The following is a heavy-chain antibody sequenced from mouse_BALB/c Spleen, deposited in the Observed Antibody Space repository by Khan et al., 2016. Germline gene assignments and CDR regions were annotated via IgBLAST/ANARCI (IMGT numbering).Heavy chain of an antibody. CDR3: AIGGGNYAND. CDR2: ISYDGSN. J-gene: IGHJ2*01. CDR1: GYSITSGYY. D-gene: IGHD2-1*01. Sequence: EVQLQESGPGLVKPSQSLSLTCSVTGYSITSGYYWNWIRQFPGNKLEWMGYISYDGSNDYSPSLKNRISITRDTSKNKFFLKLNSVTTEDTATXYCAIGGGNYANDWGQGTTLTVSS. V-gene: IGHV3-6*01.